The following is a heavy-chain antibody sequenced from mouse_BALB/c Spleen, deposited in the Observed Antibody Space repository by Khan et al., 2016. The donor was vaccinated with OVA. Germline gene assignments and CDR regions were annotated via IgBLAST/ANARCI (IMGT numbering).Heavy chain of an antibody. CDR3: PRRVRLRTDWYFDV. Sequence: EVQLQESGPGLVKPSQSLSLTCTVTGYSITSDYAWNWIRQFPGNKLEWMGYISSSGTNSYNPSLKSRISITRDKSKNQFFLQLNSVTTEDTATYYCPRRVRLRTDWYFDVWGAGTTVTVSS. CDR1: GYSITSDYA. V-gene: IGHV3-2*02. J-gene: IGHJ1*01. CDR2: ISSSGTN. D-gene: IGHD1-2*01.